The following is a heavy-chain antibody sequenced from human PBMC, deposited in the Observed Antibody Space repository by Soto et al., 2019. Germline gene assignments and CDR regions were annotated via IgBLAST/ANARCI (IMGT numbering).Heavy chain of an antibody. J-gene: IGHJ4*02. V-gene: IGHV3-30*03. Sequence: GGSLRLSCAASGFTFSSYGMHWVRQAPGKGLEWVAVISYDGSNKYYADSVKGRFTISRDNSKNTLYVQMNSLRAEDTAVYYCARDPSHGSGSYLDYWGQGTLVTVSS. CDR3: ARDPSHGSGSYLDY. D-gene: IGHD3-10*01. CDR2: ISYDGSNK. CDR1: GFTFSSYG.